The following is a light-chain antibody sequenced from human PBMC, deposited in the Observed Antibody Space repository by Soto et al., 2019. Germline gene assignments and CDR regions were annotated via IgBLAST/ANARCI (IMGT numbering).Light chain of an antibody. V-gene: IGKV1-33*01. J-gene: IGKJ4*01. CDR3: QQYGTGTQGLT. Sequence: EIQMTQSPSSLSASVGDIVTITCQASQDISNYLHWYQQKPGKAPKLLIYDASNLETGVPSRFSGSGYGTHFPVTISRLQPDDIAIFDCQQYGTGTQGLTVGGGTKVEI. CDR2: DAS. CDR1: QDISNY.